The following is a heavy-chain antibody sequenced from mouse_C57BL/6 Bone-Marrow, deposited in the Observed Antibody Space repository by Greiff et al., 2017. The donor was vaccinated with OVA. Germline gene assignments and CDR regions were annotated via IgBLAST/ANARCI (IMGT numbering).Heavy chain of an antibody. CDR2: IDPNSGGT. CDR3: ARLTTVVATDWYFDV. J-gene: IGHJ1*03. V-gene: IGHV1-72*01. Sequence: VQLQQPGAELVRPGSSVKLSCKASGYTFTSYWMDWVKQRPGRGLEWIGRIDPNSGGTKYNEKFKSKATLTVDKPSSTAYMQLSSLTSEDSAVYYCARLTTVVATDWYFDVWGTGTTVTVSS. CDR1: GYTFTSYW. D-gene: IGHD1-1*01.